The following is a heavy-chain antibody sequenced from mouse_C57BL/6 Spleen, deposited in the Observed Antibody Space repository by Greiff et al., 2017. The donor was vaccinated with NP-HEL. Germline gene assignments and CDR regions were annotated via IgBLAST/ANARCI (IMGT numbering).Heavy chain of an antibody. CDR3: ASDGYYNAMDY. V-gene: IGHV3-6*01. D-gene: IGHD2-2*01. J-gene: IGHJ4*01. CDR2: ISYDGSN. Sequence: EVQLVESGPGLVKPSQSLSLTCSVTGYSITSGYYWNWIRQFPGNKLEWMGYISYDGSNNYNPSLKNRISITRDTSKNQFFLKLNSVTTEDTATYYCASDGYYNAMDYWGQGTSVTVSS. CDR1: GYSITSGYY.